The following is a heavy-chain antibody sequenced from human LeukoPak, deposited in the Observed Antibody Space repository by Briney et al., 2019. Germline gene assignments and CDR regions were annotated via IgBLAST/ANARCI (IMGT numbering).Heavy chain of an antibody. Sequence: GGSLRLSCAASGFTFSNYGMHWVRQAPGKGLEWVAFIRYDESNKYYEDSVKGRFTISRDNSKNTLYLHMNSLRAEDTAVYYCAKDQRDLSSGYDYWGQGTLVTVSS. CDR2: IRYDESNK. CDR3: AKDQRDLSSGYDY. D-gene: IGHD3-22*01. CDR1: GFTFSNYG. V-gene: IGHV3-30*02. J-gene: IGHJ4*02.